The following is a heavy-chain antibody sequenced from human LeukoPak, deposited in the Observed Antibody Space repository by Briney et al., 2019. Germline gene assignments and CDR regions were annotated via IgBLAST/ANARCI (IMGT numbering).Heavy chain of an antibody. CDR3: ATPLDLDYGGNTPSYYYYMDV. Sequence: ASVKVSCTASGGTFSSYAISWVRQAPGQGLEWMGGIIPIFGTADYAQKFQGRVTITTDESTSTAYMELSSLRSEDTAVYYCATPLDLDYGGNTPSYYYYMDVWGKGTTVTVSS. J-gene: IGHJ6*03. CDR2: IIPIFGTA. CDR1: GGTFSSYA. D-gene: IGHD4-23*01. V-gene: IGHV1-69*05.